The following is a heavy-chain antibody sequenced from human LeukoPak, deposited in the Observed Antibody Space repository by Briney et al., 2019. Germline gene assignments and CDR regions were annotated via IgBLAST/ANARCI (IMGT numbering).Heavy chain of an antibody. CDR3: ARVRTTVTTFDY. CDR1: GYTFTGYY. V-gene: IGHV1-2*02. D-gene: IGHD4-17*01. J-gene: IGHJ4*02. CDR2: INPNSGGT. Sequence: ASVKVSCKASGYTFTGYYMHWVRQAPGQGLEWMGWINPNSGGTNYAQKFQGRVTMTRDTSISTAYMELSRLRSDDTAVYYCARVRTTVTTFDYWGQGTLVTVSS.